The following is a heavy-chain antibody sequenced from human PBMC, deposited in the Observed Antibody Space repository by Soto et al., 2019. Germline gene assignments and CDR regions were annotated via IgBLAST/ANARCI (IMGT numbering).Heavy chain of an antibody. CDR1: GYAFTSYG. CDR3: ARVGGYSYDYSYYYMDV. Sequence: GASVKVSCKASGYAFTSYGISWVRQAPGQGLEWMGWISAYNGNTNYAQKLQGRVTMTTDTSTSTAYMELRSLRSDDTAVYYCARVGGYSYDYSYYYMDVWGKGTTVTVS. CDR2: ISAYNGNT. J-gene: IGHJ6*03. V-gene: IGHV1-18*01. D-gene: IGHD5-18*01.